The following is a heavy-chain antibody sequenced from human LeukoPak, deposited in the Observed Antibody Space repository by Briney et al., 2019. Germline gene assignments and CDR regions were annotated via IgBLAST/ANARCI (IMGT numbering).Heavy chain of an antibody. CDR3: AKDLELRYFDWFDRPDIDY. Sequence: GGSLRLSCAASGFTFSSYAMNWVRQAPGKGLEWVSVISASGASTYNADSVKGRFTISRDNSKNTLYLQMNSLRAEDTAVYYCAKDLELRYFDWFDRPDIDYWGQGTLVTVSS. CDR1: GFTFSSYA. J-gene: IGHJ4*02. CDR2: ISASGAST. V-gene: IGHV3-23*01. D-gene: IGHD3-9*01.